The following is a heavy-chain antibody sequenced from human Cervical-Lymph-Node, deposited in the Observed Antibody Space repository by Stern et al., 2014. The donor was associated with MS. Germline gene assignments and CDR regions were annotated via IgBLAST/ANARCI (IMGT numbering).Heavy chain of an antibody. V-gene: IGHV3-21*01. D-gene: IGHD4-23*01. CDR3: ARGRGGNYRYYFDY. Sequence: EVQLVESGGGLVKPGGSLRLSCAASGFTFSSYSMNWVRQAPGKGLEWVASISSGGSYIYYADSLQGRFTSSRDNAKNSLYLQMNSLRAEDTAVYYCARGRGGNYRYYFDYWGQGTLVTVSS. CDR1: GFTFSSYS. CDR2: ISSGGSYI. J-gene: IGHJ4*02.